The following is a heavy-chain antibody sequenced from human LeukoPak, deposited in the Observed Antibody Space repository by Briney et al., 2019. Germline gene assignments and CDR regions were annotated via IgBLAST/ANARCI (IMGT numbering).Heavy chain of an antibody. V-gene: IGHV3-23*01. Sequence: GGSLRLSCAASGFTFSSYAMSWVRQAPWKGLEWVSAISGSGGSTYYADSVKGRFTISRDNSKNTLYLQMNSLRAEDTAVYYYAKGKAQGWSGYYVLIWFDPWGQGTLVTVSS. J-gene: IGHJ5*02. CDR1: GFTFSSYA. CDR2: ISGSGGST. D-gene: IGHD3-3*01. CDR3: AKGKAQGWSGYYVLIWFDP.